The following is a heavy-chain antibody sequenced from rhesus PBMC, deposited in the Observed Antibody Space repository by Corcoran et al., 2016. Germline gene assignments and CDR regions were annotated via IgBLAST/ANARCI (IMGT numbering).Heavy chain of an antibody. J-gene: IGHJ4*01. Sequence: EVQLVESGGGLVQSGGSLRLSCAASGFNFRIYGMHWVRQAPGKGREGVAVISSDGRKKDYADSVKDRLTISRDNSKNILYLQINNLKLEDTAVYYGTTFGYWGQGVLVTVSS. D-gene: IGHD1-1*01. CDR3: TTFGY. CDR1: GFNFRIYG. V-gene: IGHV3-54*02. CDR2: ISSDGRKK.